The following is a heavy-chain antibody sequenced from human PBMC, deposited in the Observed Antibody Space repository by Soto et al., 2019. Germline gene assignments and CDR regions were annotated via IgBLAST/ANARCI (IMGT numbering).Heavy chain of an antibody. D-gene: IGHD2-21*02. J-gene: IGHJ1*01. CDR2: INHSGST. CDR3: ARGRIVVVTAMYFQH. Sequence: QVQLQQWGAGLLKPSETLSLTCAVYGGSFSGYYWSWIRQPPGKGLEWIGEINHSGSTNYNPSLKIRVTISVDTSKNQFSLKLSSVTAADTAVYYCARGRIVVVTAMYFQHWGQGTLVTVSS. V-gene: IGHV4-34*01. CDR1: GGSFSGYY.